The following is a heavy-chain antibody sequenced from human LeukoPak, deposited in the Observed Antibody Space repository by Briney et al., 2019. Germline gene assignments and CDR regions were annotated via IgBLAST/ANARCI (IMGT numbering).Heavy chain of an antibody. D-gene: IGHD3-22*01. V-gene: IGHV3-21*01. J-gene: IGHJ6*02. CDR1: GFTFSSYS. Sequence: PGGSLRLSCAASGFTFSSYSMNWVRQAPGKGLEWVSSISSSSSYIYYADSVKGRFTISRDNSKNTLYLQMNSLRAEDTAVYYCAKEAPSSGYYPSRLYYYYYYGMDVWGQGTTVTVSS. CDR2: ISSSSSYI. CDR3: AKEAPSSGYYPSRLYYYYYYGMDV.